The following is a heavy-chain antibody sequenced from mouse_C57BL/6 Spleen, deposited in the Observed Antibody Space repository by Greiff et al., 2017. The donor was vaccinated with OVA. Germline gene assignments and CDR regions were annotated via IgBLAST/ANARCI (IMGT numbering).Heavy chain of an antibody. CDR1: GYTFTSYW. CDR3: ARGYYYGSSYEGYAMDY. D-gene: IGHD1-1*01. Sequence: QVQLQQPGAELVKPGASVKMSCKASGYTFTSYWITWVKQRPGQGLEWIGDIYPGSGSTNYNQKFKGKSTLTVDKSSSTAYMQLSSLTSEDSAVYYCARGYYYGSSYEGYAMDYWGQGTSVTVSS. V-gene: IGHV1-55*01. CDR2: IYPGSGST. J-gene: IGHJ4*01.